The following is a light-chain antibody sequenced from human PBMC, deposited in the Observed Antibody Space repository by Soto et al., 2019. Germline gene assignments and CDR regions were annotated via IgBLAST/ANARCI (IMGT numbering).Light chain of an antibody. CDR1: QSVTSSY. Sequence: EIVLTQSLGTLSLSPGERATVSCRASQSVTSSYLAWYQQKPGQAPRLLIYGVSSRSTGIPDRFSGSGSGTDFSLTISRLEPEDFAVYYCQHYGSSLWTFGQGNKVEIK. V-gene: IGKV3-20*01. CDR2: GVS. CDR3: QHYGSSLWT. J-gene: IGKJ1*01.